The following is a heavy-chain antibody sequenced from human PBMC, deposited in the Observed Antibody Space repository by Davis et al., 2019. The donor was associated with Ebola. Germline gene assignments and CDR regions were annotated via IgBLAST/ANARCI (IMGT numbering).Heavy chain of an antibody. Sequence: MPSETLSLTCTVSGGSVSSHYWSWIRQPPGKGLEWIAYIYYNGSPNYNPSLKSRVTISLDTSKNQFSLQLSSVTAADTAVYYCARGGDMTSWNGEAYFDFWGQGTLVTVS. D-gene: IGHD1-1*01. CDR1: GGSVSSHY. V-gene: IGHV4-59*02. J-gene: IGHJ4*02. CDR2: IYYNGSP. CDR3: ARGGDMTSWNGEAYFDF.